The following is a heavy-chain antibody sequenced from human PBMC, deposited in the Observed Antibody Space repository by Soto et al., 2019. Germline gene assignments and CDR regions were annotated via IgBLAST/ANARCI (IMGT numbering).Heavy chain of an antibody. CDR1: GYSFTDYH. CDR2: INPKSGGT. Sequence: PSVKVSCKASGYSFTDYHIHWVRQAPGQGLEWLGRINPKSGGTSTAQKFQGWVTMTTDTSISTASMELTRLTSDDTAIYYCARGDSTDCSNGVCSFFYNHDMDVGGQGTTVTVAS. J-gene: IGHJ6*02. CDR3: ARGDSTDCSNGVCSFFYNHDMDV. D-gene: IGHD2-8*01. V-gene: IGHV1-2*04.